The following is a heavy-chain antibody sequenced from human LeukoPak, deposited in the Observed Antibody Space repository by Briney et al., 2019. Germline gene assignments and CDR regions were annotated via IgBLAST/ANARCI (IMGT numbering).Heavy chain of an antibody. CDR3: AKATGYSDH. J-gene: IGHJ4*02. Sequence: SSGTLSLTCAVSGVSISGTYWWRWVRPSPGKGLQWIGEIYHSGTAQYNPSLKSRVTLSLDTSQNQFSLTLTSVTAADTATYYCAKATGYSDHWGQGILVSVSS. V-gene: IGHV4-4*02. CDR2: IYHSGTA. CDR1: GVSISGTYW. D-gene: IGHD3-9*01.